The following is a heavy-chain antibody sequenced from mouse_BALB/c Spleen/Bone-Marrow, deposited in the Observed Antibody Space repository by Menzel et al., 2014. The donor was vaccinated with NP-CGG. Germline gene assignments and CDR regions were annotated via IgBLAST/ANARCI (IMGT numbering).Heavy chain of an antibody. V-gene: IGHV1-69*01. Sequence: QVHVKQSGAELGMPGASVKMSCKASGYTFTDNWMYWVKQRPGQGLEWIGAIDTSDSYTNFNQKFMGKASLTVDASSSTAYMQVSGLTSDDSAVYYCARGGHDFSLDYWGQGTSVTVSS. CDR3: ARGGHDFSLDY. J-gene: IGHJ4*01. D-gene: IGHD2-4*01. CDR2: IDTSDSYT. CDR1: GYTFTDNW.